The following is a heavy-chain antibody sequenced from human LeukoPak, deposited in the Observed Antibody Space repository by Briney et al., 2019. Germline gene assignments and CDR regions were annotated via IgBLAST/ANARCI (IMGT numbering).Heavy chain of an antibody. V-gene: IGHV3-74*01. CDR2: INSDGSGT. J-gene: IGHJ4*02. Sequence: PGGSLRLSCAASGFTFSTYWMHWVRQAPGKGLVWVSHINSDGSGTSYADSVKGRFTISRDNAKNTLYLQMNSLGAEDTAAYYCTRAEYSFDYWGQGTLVTVSS. D-gene: IGHD1-1*01. CDR3: TRAEYSFDY. CDR1: GFTFSTYW.